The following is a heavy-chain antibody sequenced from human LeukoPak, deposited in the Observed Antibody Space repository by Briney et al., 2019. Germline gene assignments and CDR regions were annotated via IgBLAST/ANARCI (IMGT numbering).Heavy chain of an antibody. CDR3: ARSPRNYGSSLLPNYFDY. CDR1: GFTFSNSA. CDR2: ISGSGGST. Sequence: AGGSLRLSCAASGFTFSNSAMSWVRQAPGKGLEWVSAISGSGGSTYYADSVKGRFTISRDSSKNTLYLQMNSLRAEDTAVYYCARSPRNYGSSLLPNYFDYWGQGTLVTVSS. J-gene: IGHJ4*02. D-gene: IGHD1-7*01. V-gene: IGHV3-23*01.